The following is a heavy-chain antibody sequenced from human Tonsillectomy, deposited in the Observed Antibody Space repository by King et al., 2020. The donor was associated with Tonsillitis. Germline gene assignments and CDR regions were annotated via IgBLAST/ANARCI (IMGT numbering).Heavy chain of an antibody. CDR3: ATLIAARLDY. J-gene: IGHJ4*02. CDR1: GFTFSICD. Sequence: VQLVESGGNLVQPGGSLTLSCALSGFTFSICDVNWVRQAPGKGLEWVSAIISGGTTYYADSVKGRFTISRDNSKNTLYLQMNSLRAEDTAVYYCATLIAARLDYWGQGTLVTVSS. D-gene: IGHD6-6*01. CDR2: IISGGTT. V-gene: IGHV3-23*04.